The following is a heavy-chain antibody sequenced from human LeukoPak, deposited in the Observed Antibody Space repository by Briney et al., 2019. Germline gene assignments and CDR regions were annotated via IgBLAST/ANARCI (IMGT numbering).Heavy chain of an antibody. CDR2: ISGGGDST. D-gene: IGHD3-22*01. V-gene: IGHV3-23*01. J-gene: IGHJ3*02. Sequence: PGGSLRLSCAASGFTFSSYAMNWVRQAPGKGLEWVSAISGGGDSTYYADSVKGRFTISRDNSKNTLYLQMNSLRAEDTAIYFCAKGSSSPGEEWLLLSDGFDIWGQGTMVTVSS. CDR3: AKGSSSPGEEWLLLSDGFDI. CDR1: GFTFSSYA.